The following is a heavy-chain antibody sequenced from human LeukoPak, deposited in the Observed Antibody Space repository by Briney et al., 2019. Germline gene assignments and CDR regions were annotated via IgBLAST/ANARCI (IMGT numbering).Heavy chain of an antibody. CDR2: MSYDGSNE. Sequence: GGSLRLSCAASGFSRSTYAIHWVRQAPGKGLEWLTVMSYDGSNEYFADSVRGRFTVSKDNSRNTVYLQMNSLRAEDTAVYYCARSGGVRSNWIHLTPWGRGTLVTVSS. D-gene: IGHD5-18*01. J-gene: IGHJ4*02. CDR1: GFSRSTYA. CDR3: ARSGGVRSNWIHLTP. V-gene: IGHV3-30-3*01.